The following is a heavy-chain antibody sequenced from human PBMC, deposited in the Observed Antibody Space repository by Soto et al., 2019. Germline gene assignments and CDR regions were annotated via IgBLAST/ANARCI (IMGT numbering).Heavy chain of an antibody. J-gene: IGHJ5*02. CDR1: GYTFTSYG. CDR3: ARGPVAGTRSNWFDP. D-gene: IGHD6-19*01. CDR2: ISAYNGNT. Sequence: ASVKVSCKASGYTFTSYGISWVRQAPGQGLEWMGWISAYNGNTNYAQKLQGRATMTTDTSTSTAYMELRSLRSDDTAVYYCARGPVAGTRSNWFDPWGQGTLVTSPQ. V-gene: IGHV1-18*01.